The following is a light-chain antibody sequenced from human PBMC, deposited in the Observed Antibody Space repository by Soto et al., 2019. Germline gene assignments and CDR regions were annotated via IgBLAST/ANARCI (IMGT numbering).Light chain of an antibody. CDR2: DVS. V-gene: IGLV2-11*01. J-gene: IGLJ2*01. Sequence: QPVLTQPRSVSGSPGQSVTISCTGTSSDVGGYNFVSWYQQHPGKAPKLIIYDVSQRPSGVPDRFSASKSGNTASLTISGLQAEDEADYYCCSYAGSYTLFGGGTKLTVL. CDR1: SSDVGGYNF. CDR3: CSYAGSYTL.